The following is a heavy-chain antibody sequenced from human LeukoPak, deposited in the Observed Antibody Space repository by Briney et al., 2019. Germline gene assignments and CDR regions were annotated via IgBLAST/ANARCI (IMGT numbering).Heavy chain of an antibody. Sequence: ASVKVSCKASGYTFTSYDINWVRQATGQGLEWMGWMNPNSGNTGYAQKFQGRVTMTRNTSISTAYMELSSLRSEDTAVYYCARDPGYCSSTSCYKRHYFDYWGQGTLVTVSS. V-gene: IGHV1-8*01. CDR3: ARDPGYCSSTSCYKRHYFDY. CDR1: GYTFTSYD. CDR2: MNPNSGNT. D-gene: IGHD2-2*01. J-gene: IGHJ4*02.